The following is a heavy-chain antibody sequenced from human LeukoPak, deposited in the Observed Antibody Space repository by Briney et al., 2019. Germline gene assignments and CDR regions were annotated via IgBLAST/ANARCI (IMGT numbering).Heavy chain of an antibody. V-gene: IGHV3-66*01. CDR1: GFTVSSSY. D-gene: IGHD6-13*01. CDR3: ARDSSSSWYPNWFDP. CDR2: IYSGGST. J-gene: IGHJ5*02. Sequence: GGSLRLSCAASGFTVSSSYMSWVRQAPGKGLEWVSVIYSGGSTYYADSVKGRFTISRDNSKNTLYLQMNSLRAEDTAVYYCARDSSSSWYPNWFDPWGQGTLVTVSS.